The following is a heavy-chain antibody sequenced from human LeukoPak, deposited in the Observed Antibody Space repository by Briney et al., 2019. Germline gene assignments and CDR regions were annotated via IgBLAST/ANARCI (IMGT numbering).Heavy chain of an antibody. D-gene: IGHD3-10*01. CDR2: INPSCDNT. J-gene: IGHJ4*02. Sequence: ASVKVSCKASGYTFTSYYVHWVRQAPGQGLEWMGIINPSCDNTSYAQKFQGRVTMTRHTSTSTVYMELSSLRSEDTAVYYCAMYYYTSGSYTTNYWGQGTLVTVSS. CDR1: GYTFTSYY. CDR3: AMYYYTSGSYTTNY. V-gene: IGHV1-46*01.